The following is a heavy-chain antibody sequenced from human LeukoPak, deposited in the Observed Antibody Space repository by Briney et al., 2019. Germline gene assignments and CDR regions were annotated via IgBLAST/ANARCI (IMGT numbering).Heavy chain of an antibody. J-gene: IGHJ6*02. V-gene: IGHV1-18*01. D-gene: IGHD2-15*01. CDR3: ARATLVNYWHRDIDYYYGMDV. CDR2: ISAYNGNT. CDR1: GYTFTSYG. Sequence: ASVKVSCKASGYTFTSYGISWVRQAPGQGLEWMGWISAYNGNTNYAQKLQGRVTMTTDTSTSTAYMELRSLRSDDTAVYYCARATLVNYWHRDIDYYYGMDVWGQGTTVTVSS.